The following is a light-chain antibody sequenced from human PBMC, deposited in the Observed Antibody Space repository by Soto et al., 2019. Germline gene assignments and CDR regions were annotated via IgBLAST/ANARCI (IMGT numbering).Light chain of an antibody. CDR2: AAS. CDR3: QQYYSYPAIT. Sequence: IRMTQSPSSFSASTGDRVTITCRASQNISSYLAWYQQKPGKAPKLLIYAASSLQSGVPSRFSGSGSGTDFTLTISCLQSEDFATYYCQQYYSYPAITFGQGTRLEIK. J-gene: IGKJ5*01. V-gene: IGKV1-8*01. CDR1: QNISSY.